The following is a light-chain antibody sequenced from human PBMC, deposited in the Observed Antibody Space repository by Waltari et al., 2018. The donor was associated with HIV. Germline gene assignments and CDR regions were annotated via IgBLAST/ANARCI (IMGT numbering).Light chain of an antibody. V-gene: IGLV1-51*01. Sequence: QSVLTQPPSVSAAPRQKVTISCSGTSSNIGNNFVSWYQQLPGTAPKLLIYDTIKRPSGVPVRFSGSKSGTSATLTITGLQTGDEADYFCATWDRSLSRVIFGAGTRLTVL. CDR3: ATWDRSLSRVI. J-gene: IGLJ2*01. CDR2: DTI. CDR1: SSNIGNNF.